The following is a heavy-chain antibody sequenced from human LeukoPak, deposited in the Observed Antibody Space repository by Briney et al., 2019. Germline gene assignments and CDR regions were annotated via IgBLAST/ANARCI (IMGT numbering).Heavy chain of an antibody. CDR2: IIPIFGTA. J-gene: IGHJ6*02. V-gene: IGHV1-69*13. D-gene: IGHD2-2*01. Sequence: SVKVSCKASGGTFSSYAISWVRQAPGQGLEWMGGIIPIFGTANYAQKFQGRVTITADESTSTAYMELSSLRSEDTAVYYCARGTLGYCSSTSCPPQHYYYYGMGVWGQGTTVTVSS. CDR1: GGTFSSYA. CDR3: ARGTLGYCSSTSCPPQHYYYYGMGV.